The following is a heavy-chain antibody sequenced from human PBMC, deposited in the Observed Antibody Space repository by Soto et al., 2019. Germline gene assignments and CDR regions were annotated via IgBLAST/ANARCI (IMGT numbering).Heavy chain of an antibody. Sequence: GGSLRLSCVASGFTFSNAWMSWVRQAPGKGLEWVGRIKSKTDGRTTDYAAPVKGRFTISRDDSKNTLYLQMNSLKTEDTAVYYCTTEWLLDAFDIWGQGTMVTVSS. CDR3: TTEWLLDAFDI. J-gene: IGHJ3*02. CDR2: IKSKTDGRTT. CDR1: GFTFSNAW. V-gene: IGHV3-15*01. D-gene: IGHD5-12*01.